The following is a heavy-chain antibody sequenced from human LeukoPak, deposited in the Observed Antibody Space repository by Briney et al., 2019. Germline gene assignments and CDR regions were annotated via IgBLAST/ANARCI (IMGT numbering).Heavy chain of an antibody. J-gene: IGHJ6*03. CDR1: GGSISCYY. D-gene: IGHD6-13*01. CDR2: IYTSGSA. CDR3: ARRGSISSTYYYYMDV. Sequence: PSETLSLTCTVSGGSISCYYWSWIRQPPGKGLEWIGYIYTSGSAIYNPSLKSRVTMSVDTSKNQFSLNLSSVTAADTAVYYCARRGSISSTYYYYMDVWGKGTTVTVSS. V-gene: IGHV4-4*09.